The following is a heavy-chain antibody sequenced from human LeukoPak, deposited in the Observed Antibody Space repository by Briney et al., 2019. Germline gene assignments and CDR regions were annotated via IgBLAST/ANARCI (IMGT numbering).Heavy chain of an antibody. CDR2: IYYSGST. D-gene: IGHD4-23*01. V-gene: IGHV4-59*01. Sequence: PSETLSLTCTVSGGSISSYYWSWIRQPPGKGLEWIGYIYYSGSTNYNPSLKSRVTISIDTSKNQFSLKLSSVTAADTAVYYCARGATVVTPSNWGQGTLVTVSS. CDR3: ARGATVVTPSN. J-gene: IGHJ4*02. CDR1: GGSISSYY.